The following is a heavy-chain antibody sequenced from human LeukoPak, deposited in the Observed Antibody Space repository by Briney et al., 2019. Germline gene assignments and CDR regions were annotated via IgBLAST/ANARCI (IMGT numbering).Heavy chain of an antibody. V-gene: IGHV1-18*04. CDR1: GYTFTSYN. J-gene: IGHJ4*02. Sequence: AAVTVSCKASGYTFTSYNIVWVRQAPGQGPEWMGWISGYNGHTNYARRLQGRVTMTTDTSTSTAYLELRSLRSDDTAVFYCARRWTTMTDDYFDYWRQETLVTVSS. CDR2: ISGYNGHT. CDR3: ARRWTTMTDDYFDY. D-gene: IGHD4-17*01.